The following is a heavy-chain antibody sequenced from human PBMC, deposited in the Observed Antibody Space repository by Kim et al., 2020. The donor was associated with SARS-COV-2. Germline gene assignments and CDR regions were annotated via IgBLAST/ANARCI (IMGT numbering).Heavy chain of an antibody. CDR3: AKRLGGMCGYIDN. CDR1: GFRFSNFG. J-gene: IGHJ4*02. V-gene: IGHV3-30*18. Sequence: GGSLRLSCAASGFRFSNFGMHWVRLAPGKGLEWVAAISYDGSSSYYADSVKGRFTISRDNSKNTLDLQMDSLRVEDTAVYYCAKRLGGMCGYIDNWGQGTVVTVSS. CDR2: ISYDGSSS. D-gene: IGHD3-22*01.